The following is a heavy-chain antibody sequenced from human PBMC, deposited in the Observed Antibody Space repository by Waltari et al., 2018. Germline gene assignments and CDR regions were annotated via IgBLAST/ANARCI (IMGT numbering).Heavy chain of an antibody. V-gene: IGHV1-8*01. J-gene: IGHJ6*03. Sequence: QVQLVQFGAEVKKPGASVKVSCKASGYTFNSYDINWVRQATGQGLEWMGWMNPNSGNTGYAQKFQGRVTMTRNTSISTAYMELSSLRSEDTAVYYCARVPTYDYYYYYYMDVWGKGTTVTVSS. CDR3: ARVPTYDYYYYYYMDV. CDR1: GYTFNSYD. CDR2: MNPNSGNT. D-gene: IGHD3-16*01.